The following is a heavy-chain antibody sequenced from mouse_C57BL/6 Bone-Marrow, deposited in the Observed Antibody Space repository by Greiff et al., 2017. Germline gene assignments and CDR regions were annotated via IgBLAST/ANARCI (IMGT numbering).Heavy chain of an antibody. CDR2: VSNGGGST. Sequence: EVQRVESGGGLVQPGGSLKLSCAASGFTFSDYYMYWVRQTPEKRLEWVAYVSNGGGSTYYPDTVKGRFPISRDNAKNTLYLQMSRLKSEDTAMYYCARHRSSVSAMAYWGQGPSVTVSS. D-gene: IGHD1-1*01. V-gene: IGHV5-12*01. CDR1: GFTFSDYY. J-gene: IGHJ4*01. CDR3: ARHRSSVSAMAY.